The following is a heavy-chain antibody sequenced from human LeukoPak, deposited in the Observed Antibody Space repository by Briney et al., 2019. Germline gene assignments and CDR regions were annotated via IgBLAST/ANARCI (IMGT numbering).Heavy chain of an antibody. V-gene: IGHV1-69*06. D-gene: IGHD3-22*01. J-gene: IGHJ4*02. CDR3: ARSLSRDRVYYDSSGPLGY. CDR2: IIPIFGTA. Sequence: SVKVSCKSSGYSFTSYAISWVRQAPGQGLEWMGGIIPIFGTANYAQKFQGRVTITADKSTSTAYMELSSLRSEDTAVYYCARSLSRDRVYYDSSGPLGYWGQGTLVTVSS. CDR1: GYSFTSYA.